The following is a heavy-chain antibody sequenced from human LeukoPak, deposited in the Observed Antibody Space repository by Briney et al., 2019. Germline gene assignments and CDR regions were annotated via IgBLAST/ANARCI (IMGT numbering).Heavy chain of an antibody. CDR3: ARALRQQLVTGWFDP. CDR2: VYHSGIT. J-gene: IGHJ5*02. Sequence: SETLSLTCTVSGDSISSYYWNWIRQPPGKGLEWIGYVYHSGITNYNPPLKSRVTISVDTSKNQFSLRLTSLTAADTAVYYCARALRQQLVTGWFDPWGQGTLVTVSS. D-gene: IGHD6-13*01. CDR1: GDSISSYY. V-gene: IGHV4-59*01.